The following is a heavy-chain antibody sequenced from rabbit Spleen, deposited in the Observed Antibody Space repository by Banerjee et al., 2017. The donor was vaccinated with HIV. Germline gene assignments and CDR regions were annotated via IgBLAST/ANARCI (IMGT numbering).Heavy chain of an antibody. CDR3: ARDTGSSFSSYGMDL. Sequence: QEQLEESGGDLVKPGASLTLTCTASGFSFSSTYYMCWVRQAPGKGLEWISCIAGSNSGFTYSATWAKGRFTCSKTSSTTVTLQMTSLTVADTATYFCARDTGSSFSSYGMDLWGQGTLVTVS. D-gene: IGHD8-1*01. V-gene: IGHV1S45*01. CDR2: IAGSNSGFT. J-gene: IGHJ6*01. CDR1: GFSFSSTYY.